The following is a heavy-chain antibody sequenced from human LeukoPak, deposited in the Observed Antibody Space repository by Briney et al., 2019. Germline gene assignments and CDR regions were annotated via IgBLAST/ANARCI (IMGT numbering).Heavy chain of an antibody. D-gene: IGHD3/OR15-3a*01. CDR2: IHHSGST. J-gene: IGHJ4*02. CDR1: NGLISNSF. CDR3: ARLSTVGGTGLDY. V-gene: IGHV4-59*08. Sequence: PSETLSLTCTVSNGLISNSFWAWIRQRPGKGLEWIGYIHHSGSTNYNPSLKTRVTNALETSKNRFSLKLTSVTAADTAVYFCARLSTVGGTGLDYWGQGLLVTVSS.